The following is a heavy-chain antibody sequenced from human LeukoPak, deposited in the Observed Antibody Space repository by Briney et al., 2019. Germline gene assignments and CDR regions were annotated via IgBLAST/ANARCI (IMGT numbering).Heavy chain of an antibody. D-gene: IGHD1-26*01. CDR2: INPKSGGT. V-gene: IGHV1-2*02. CDR3: ARDHHTSAYYFDP. J-gene: IGHJ5*02. CDR1: GYTFTGYY. Sequence: GASVKVSCKASGYTFTGYYIHWVRQAPGQGLEWVGWINPKSGGTNSAQKFQGRVTMTRDTSINTAYMELSRVTSDDTAVYYCARDHHTSAYYFDPWGQGTLVTVSS.